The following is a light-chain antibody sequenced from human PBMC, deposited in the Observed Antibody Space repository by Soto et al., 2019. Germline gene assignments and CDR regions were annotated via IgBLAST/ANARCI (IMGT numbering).Light chain of an antibody. Sequence: DIQMTQSPSSLSASVGDTVTITCRASQGINDFLAWLQQKPGKAPKPLISAASSLQSGVPSKFSGSGSDSDFTRTISSLQPEDSATYYCQQYHSYPVTFGGGTKVESK. CDR1: QGINDF. V-gene: IGKV1-16*02. CDR2: AAS. J-gene: IGKJ4*01. CDR3: QQYHSYPVT.